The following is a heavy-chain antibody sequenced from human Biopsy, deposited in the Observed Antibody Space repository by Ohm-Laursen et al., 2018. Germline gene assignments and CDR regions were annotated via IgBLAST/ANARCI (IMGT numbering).Heavy chain of an antibody. CDR2: IFYRGST. D-gene: IGHD3-22*01. V-gene: IGHV4-39*01. J-gene: IGHJ5*02. CDR1: GGSISNNNYY. CDR3: ARDYDTSGYYYVS. Sequence: SDTLSLTCPVSGGSISNNNYYWGWIRQPPGKGLEWIGSIFYRGSTYYKPSLKSRVNISVDASKNQFSLKLNSVTAADTAVYYCARDYDTSGYYYVSWGQGTLVTVSS.